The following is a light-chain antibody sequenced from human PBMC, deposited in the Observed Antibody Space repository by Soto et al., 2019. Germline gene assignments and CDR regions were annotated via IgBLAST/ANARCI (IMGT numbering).Light chain of an antibody. Sequence: IFLTPSSDTLSFSPGERTTLSFRASQSVGTRLAWYQHKTGQAPSLLMSGASSRATGIPDRFSGSGSETDFTLTISRLEPEDFAVYYCQQYGSSPSITFGQGTRLEIK. CDR2: GAS. J-gene: IGKJ5*01. CDR3: QQYGSSPSIT. CDR1: QSVGTR. V-gene: IGKV3-20*01.